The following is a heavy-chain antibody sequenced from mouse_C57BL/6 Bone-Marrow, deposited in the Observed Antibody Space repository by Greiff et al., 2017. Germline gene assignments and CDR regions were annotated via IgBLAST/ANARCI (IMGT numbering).Heavy chain of an antibody. Sequence: EVKLVESGGDLVKPGGSLKLSCAASGFTFSSYGMSWVRQTPDKRLEWVATISSGGSYTYYPDSVKGRFTISRDNAKNTLYLQMSSLKSEDTAMYYCARPKTAQAPFAYWGQGTLVTVSA. J-gene: IGHJ3*01. V-gene: IGHV5-6*01. CDR1: GFTFSSYG. CDR3: ARPKTAQAPFAY. D-gene: IGHD3-2*02. CDR2: ISSGGSYT.